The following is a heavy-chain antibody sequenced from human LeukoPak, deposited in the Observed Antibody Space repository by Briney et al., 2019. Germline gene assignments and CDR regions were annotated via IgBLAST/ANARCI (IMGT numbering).Heavy chain of an antibody. CDR3: ARVGSGYSTFYFDY. CDR2: IYYTGST. V-gene: IGHV4-59*01. Sequence: PSETLSLTCTVSSGSITSYYWTWIRQPPGKGLEWIGSIYYTGSTNYSPSLKGRVTILVDTSQNQFSLKMNSVTAADTALYYCARVGSGYSTFYFDYWGQGLLVTVSS. D-gene: IGHD3-3*01. J-gene: IGHJ4*02. CDR1: SGSITSYY.